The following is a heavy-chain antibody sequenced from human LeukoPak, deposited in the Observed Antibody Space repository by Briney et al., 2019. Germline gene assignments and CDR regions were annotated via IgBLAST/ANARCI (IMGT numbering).Heavy chain of an antibody. CDR1: GITFRNYW. V-gene: IGHV3-7*01. CDR2: INPDGSEK. D-gene: IGHD3-10*01. CDR3: ATEPGIGYAFDV. J-gene: IGHJ3*01. Sequence: AGGSLRLSCVASGITFRNYWMSWVRQAPGKGLEWVANINPDGSEKNYAQSVKGRFTISRDNAKNSVSLQMNSLRGEDTAAYYCATEPGIGYAFDVWGQGTRVTVSS.